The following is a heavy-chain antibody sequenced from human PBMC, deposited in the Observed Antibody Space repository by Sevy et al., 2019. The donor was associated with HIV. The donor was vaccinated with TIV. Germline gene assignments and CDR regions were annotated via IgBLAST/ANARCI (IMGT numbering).Heavy chain of an antibody. CDR2: ISSSSSYI. V-gene: IGHV3-21*01. J-gene: IGHJ4*02. CDR3: ARDDQAGQFDY. Sequence: GGSLRLSCAASGFTFSSYSMNWVRQAPGKGLEWVSSISSSSSYIYYADSVKGRFTISRDNAKNSLYLQMNSLRAEDTAVYYCARDDQAGQFDYWGQRTLVTVSS. CDR1: GFTFSSYS. D-gene: IGHD6-19*01.